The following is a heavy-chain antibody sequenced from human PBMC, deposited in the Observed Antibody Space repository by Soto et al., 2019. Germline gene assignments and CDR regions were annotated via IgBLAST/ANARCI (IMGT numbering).Heavy chain of an antibody. D-gene: IGHD2-21*02. V-gene: IGHV1-46*01. Sequence: ASVKVSCKASGYILSSYNMHWVRQAPGQGLEWMGMINPSGGRTSYAQKFHDRVTMTRDTSTNTVYMELSSLRFDDTAVYYCARTYCAADCPRRDFDYWGQGTLVTSPQ. CDR1: GYILSSYN. J-gene: IGHJ4*02. CDR3: ARTYCAADCPRRDFDY. CDR2: INPSGGRT.